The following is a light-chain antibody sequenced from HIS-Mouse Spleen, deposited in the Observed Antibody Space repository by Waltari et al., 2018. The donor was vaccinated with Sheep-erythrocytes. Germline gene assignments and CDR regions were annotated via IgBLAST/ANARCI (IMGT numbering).Light chain of an antibody. V-gene: IGKV3-20*01. J-gene: IGKJ4*01. CDR2: GAS. CDR1: QGVSSSY. CDR3: QQYGSSPLT. Sequence: EMVLTQSPGTLTLSPRDRATLSCRASQGVSSSYVAGYQQKPGQAPRLLIYGASSRATGIPDRFSGSGSGTDFTLTISRLEPEDFAVYYCQQYGSSPLTFGGGTKVEIK.